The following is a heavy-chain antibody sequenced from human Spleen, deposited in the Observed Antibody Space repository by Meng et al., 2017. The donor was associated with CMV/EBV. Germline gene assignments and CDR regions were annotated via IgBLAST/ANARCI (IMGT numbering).Heavy chain of an antibody. D-gene: IGHD5-12*01. J-gene: IGHJ6*02. Sequence: SETLSLTCTVSGYSISSGYHWGWIRQSPGTGLEWIGTVYHSGTTYYNPSLKSRVTISVDTSKNQFSLKLSSVTAADTAVYYCARILYSGYDWGMDVWGQGTTVTVSS. V-gene: IGHV4-38-2*02. CDR3: ARILYSGYDWGMDV. CDR1: GYSISSGYH. CDR2: VYHSGTT.